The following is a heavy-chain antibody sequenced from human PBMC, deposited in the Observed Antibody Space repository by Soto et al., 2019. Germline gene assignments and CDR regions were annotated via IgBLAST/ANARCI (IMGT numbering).Heavy chain of an antibody. J-gene: IGHJ4*02. D-gene: IGHD3-10*01. V-gene: IGHV3-30-3*01. Sequence: QVQLVESGGGVVQPGRSLRLSCAASGFIFSNYGMYWVSQAPGKGLEWVAFMSYDGTTKSYADSVKGRFTVSRDNSQNTLYLQLNSLRPEDYGVYYCAKEVLWSRYFDYWGQGTLVTVSS. CDR3: AKEVLWSRYFDY. CDR1: GFIFSNYG. CDR2: MSYDGTTK.